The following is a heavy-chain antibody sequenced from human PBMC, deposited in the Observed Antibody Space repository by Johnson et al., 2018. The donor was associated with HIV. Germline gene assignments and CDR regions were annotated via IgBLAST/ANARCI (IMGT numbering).Heavy chain of an antibody. V-gene: IGHV3-74*01. CDR1: GFTFSSYW. CDR3: AREGSSARAVDI. CDR2: INSDGSST. J-gene: IGHJ3*02. Sequence: VQLVESGGGLVQPGGSLRLSCAASGFTFSSYWMHWVRQAPGKGLVWVSRINSDGSSTSYADSVKGRFTISRDNAKHTLYLQMNRLRAEDTAVYYGAREGSSARAVDIWGQGTMVTGSS. D-gene: IGHD6-25*01.